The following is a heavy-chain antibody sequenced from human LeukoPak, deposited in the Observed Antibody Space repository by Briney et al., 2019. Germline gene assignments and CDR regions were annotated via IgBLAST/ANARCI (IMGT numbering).Heavy chain of an antibody. V-gene: IGHV1-2*06. CDR1: GYTFTGYY. Sequence: ASVKVSCKASGYTFTGYYMHWVRQAPGQGLEWMGRINPNGGGTNYAQKFQGRVTMTRDTSISTAYMELSRLRSDDTAVYYCARDFQVAGTYYFDYWGQGTLVTVSS. CDR3: ARDFQVAGTYYFDY. J-gene: IGHJ4*02. D-gene: IGHD6-19*01. CDR2: INPNGGGT.